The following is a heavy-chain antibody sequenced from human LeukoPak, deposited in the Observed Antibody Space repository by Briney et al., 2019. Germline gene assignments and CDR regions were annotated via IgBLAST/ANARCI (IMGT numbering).Heavy chain of an antibody. D-gene: IGHD5-18*01. CDR3: ARDGFHVDTDMVTPVFDFDY. V-gene: IGHV3-23*01. Sequence: HSGGSLRLSCAASGFTFSSYAMSWVRQAPGKGLEWVSAISGSGGSTFYADSVKGRFTISRDNSKNTLYLQMNSLRAEDTAVYYCARDGFHVDTDMVTPVFDFDYWGQGTLVTVSS. CDR2: ISGSGGST. CDR1: GFTFSSYA. J-gene: IGHJ4*02.